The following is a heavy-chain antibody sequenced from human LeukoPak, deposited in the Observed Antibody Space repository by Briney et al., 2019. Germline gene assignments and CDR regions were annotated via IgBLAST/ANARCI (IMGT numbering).Heavy chain of an antibody. D-gene: IGHD6-13*01. CDR1: GYSFTNYW. CDR3: ARRQAAAGDDY. CDR2: IYPGNSDT. V-gene: IGHV5-51*01. J-gene: IGHJ4*02. Sequence: GESLKISCKGSGYSFTNYWIGWVRQMPGKGLEWMAIIYPGNSDTRYSPSFQGQVTISADKSISTAYLQWSSLKASDTAMYYCARRQAAAGDDYWGQGTLVTVSS.